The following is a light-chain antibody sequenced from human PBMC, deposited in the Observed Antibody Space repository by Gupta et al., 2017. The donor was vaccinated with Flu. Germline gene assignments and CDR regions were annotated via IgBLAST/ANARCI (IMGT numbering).Light chain of an antibody. CDR2: EVN. Sequence: QSALTQPASVSGSPGQSITISCTGTSSDVAGYNYVSWFQQHPAKAPKRRMYEVNNRPSGVSDRFSGSKSDNTDSLTISGLQADDEADDDCASFTSSSTLVFGGGTKLTVL. J-gene: IGLJ3*02. V-gene: IGLV2-14*01. CDR3: ASFTSSSTLV. CDR1: SSDVAGYNY.